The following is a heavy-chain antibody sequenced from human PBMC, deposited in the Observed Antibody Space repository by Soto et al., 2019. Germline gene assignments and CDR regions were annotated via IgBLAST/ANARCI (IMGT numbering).Heavy chain of an antibody. Sequence: SVYVSSRGRMNHRQGLEWMGGIIPIFGTANYAQKFQGRVTITADESTSTAYMELSSLRSEDTAVYYCASLVHGYYAVGMDVWGQGTTVTVSS. J-gene: IGHJ6*02. CDR1: SVYV. CDR3: ASLVHGYYAVGMDV. CDR2: IIPIFGTA. D-gene: IGHD3-22*01. V-gene: IGHV1-69*01.